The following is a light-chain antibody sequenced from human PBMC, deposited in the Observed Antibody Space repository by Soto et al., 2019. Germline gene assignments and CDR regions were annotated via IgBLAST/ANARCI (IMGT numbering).Light chain of an antibody. CDR1: SSNIGNNY. CDR3: GTWDSSLSAWV. Sequence: QAVVTQPPSVSAAPGQKVTISCSGSSSNIGNNYVSWYQQLPGTAPKLLIYDNNKRPSEIPDRFSGSKSGTSATLGITGLQTGDEADYYCGTWDSSLSAWVFGGGTKLTVL. CDR2: DNN. J-gene: IGLJ3*02. V-gene: IGLV1-51*01.